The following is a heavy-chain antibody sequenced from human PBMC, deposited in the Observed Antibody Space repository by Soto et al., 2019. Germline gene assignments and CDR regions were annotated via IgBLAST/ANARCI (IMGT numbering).Heavy chain of an antibody. D-gene: IGHD1-26*01. Sequence: QVHLVESGGGLVKPGGSLRLSCVASGFTFSDYYMSWIRQAPGKGLEWVSYISSSGTTIYYADSVKGRFTISRDHAKNSLYLQMTSLRAEDTAVYYCARVMESGNYPGGCYFDYWGQGTLVTVSS. CDR3: ARVMESGNYPGGCYFDY. V-gene: IGHV3-11*01. J-gene: IGHJ4*02. CDR1: GFTFSDYY. CDR2: ISSSGTTI.